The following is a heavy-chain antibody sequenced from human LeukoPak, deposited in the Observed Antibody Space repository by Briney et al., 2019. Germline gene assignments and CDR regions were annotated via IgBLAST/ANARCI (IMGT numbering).Heavy chain of an antibody. CDR3: ARLSDSISCFGFDI. J-gene: IGHJ3*02. Sequence: PGGSLRLSCEASGFTFSSYWMSWVRQAPGKGLEWVANIKQDESEKYYVDSVKGRFIISRDNAKNSLYLQMNSLRAEDTAVYYCARLSDSISCFGFDIWGQGTTVTVSS. CDR1: GFTFSSYW. V-gene: IGHV3-7*01. CDR2: IKQDESEK. D-gene: IGHD2-2*01.